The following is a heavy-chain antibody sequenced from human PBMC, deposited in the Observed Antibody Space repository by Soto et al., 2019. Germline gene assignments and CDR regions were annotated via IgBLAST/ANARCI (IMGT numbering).Heavy chain of an antibody. CDR2: ISSSSSYI. J-gene: IGHJ3*02. CDR1: GFTFSSYS. Sequence: EVQLVESGGGLVKPGGSLRLSCAASGFTFSSYSMNWVRQAPGKGLEWVSSISSSSSYIYYADSVKGRFTISRDNAKNSLYLQMNSLRAEDTAVYYCARIGYYDSSGYYAFDIWGHGTMVTVSS. V-gene: IGHV3-21*01. CDR3: ARIGYYDSSGYYAFDI. D-gene: IGHD3-22*01.